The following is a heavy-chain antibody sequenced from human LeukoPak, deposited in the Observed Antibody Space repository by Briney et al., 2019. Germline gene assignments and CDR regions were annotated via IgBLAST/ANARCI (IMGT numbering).Heavy chain of an antibody. V-gene: IGHV4-59*12. J-gene: IGHJ5*02. CDR2: IYYSGST. CDR1: GGSISSYY. CDR3: ARGVVIMGDWFDP. D-gene: IGHD3-3*01. Sequence: PSETLSLTCTVSGGSISSYYWSWIRQPPGKGLEWIGYIYYSGSTNYNPSLKSRVTISVDTSKNQFSLKLSSVTAADTAVYYCARGVVIMGDWFDPWGQGTLVTVSS.